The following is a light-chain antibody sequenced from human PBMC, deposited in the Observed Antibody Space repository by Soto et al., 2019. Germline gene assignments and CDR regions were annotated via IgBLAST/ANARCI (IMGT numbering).Light chain of an antibody. CDR2: DAS. CDR3: QQHNNWPLT. J-gene: IGKJ4*01. CDR1: QSVTST. Sequence: EIVMTQSPATVSVSPGERATLSCRASQSVTSTLAWYQQKPGQTPRLLIYDASTRATGIPARFSGSRYGTEFTLTISSLQYEDLAIYYCQQHNNWPLTFGGGTTVEIK. V-gene: IGKV3-15*01.